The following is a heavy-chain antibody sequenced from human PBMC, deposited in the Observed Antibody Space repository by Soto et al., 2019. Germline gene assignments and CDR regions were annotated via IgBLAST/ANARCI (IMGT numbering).Heavy chain of an antibody. CDR3: ARDRRQYDILTGYYGMDV. CDR1: RGTFSSYA. V-gene: IGHV1-69*06. J-gene: IGHJ6*02. D-gene: IGHD3-9*01. CDR2: IIPIFGTA. Sequence: SVKVSCKASRGTFSSYAISWVRQAPGQGLEWMGGIIPIFGTANYAQKFQGRVTITADKSTSTAYMELSSLRSEDTAVYYCARDRRQYDILTGYYGMDVWGQGTTVTVSS.